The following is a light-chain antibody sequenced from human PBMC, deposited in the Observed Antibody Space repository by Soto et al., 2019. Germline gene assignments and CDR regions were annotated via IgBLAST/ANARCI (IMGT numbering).Light chain of an antibody. V-gene: IGKV1-5*01. CDR1: QSISSW. CDR3: QQYNSYSPKT. CDR2: DAS. J-gene: IGKJ1*01. Sequence: DIQMTQSPSTLSASVGDRVTITCRASQSISSWLAWYQQKPGKAPKLLIYDASSLESGVPSRFSGSGSGTEFTLTSNSLQPDDFATYYCQQYNSYSPKTFGQGTKVEIK.